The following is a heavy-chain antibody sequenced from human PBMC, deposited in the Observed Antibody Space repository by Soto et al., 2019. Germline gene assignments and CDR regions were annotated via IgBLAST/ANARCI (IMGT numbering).Heavy chain of an antibody. CDR3: ARDLDYDFWRGYQTTSDY. D-gene: IGHD3-3*01. Sequence: GGSLRLSCAASGFTFSSYWMSWVRQAPGKGLEWVANIKQDGSEKYYVDSVKGRFTISRDNAKNSLYLQMNSLRAEDTAVYYCARDLDYDFWRGYQTTSDYWGQATLVTVSS. CDR2: IKQDGSEK. V-gene: IGHV3-7*01. CDR1: GFTFSSYW. J-gene: IGHJ4*02.